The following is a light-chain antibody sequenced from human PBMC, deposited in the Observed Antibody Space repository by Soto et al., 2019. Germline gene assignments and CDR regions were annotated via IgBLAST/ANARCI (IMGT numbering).Light chain of an antibody. CDR1: SSNIGNNY. CDR2: DND. V-gene: IGLV1-51*01. Sequence: QSVLTQPPSVSAAPGQKVTISCSESSSNIGNNYVSWYQQLPGTAPKLLIYDNDKRPSGIPDQFSGSKSGTSATLGITGLQTGDEADYYCGTWDTGLSAVVFGGGTKLTVL. J-gene: IGLJ2*01. CDR3: GTWDTGLSAVV.